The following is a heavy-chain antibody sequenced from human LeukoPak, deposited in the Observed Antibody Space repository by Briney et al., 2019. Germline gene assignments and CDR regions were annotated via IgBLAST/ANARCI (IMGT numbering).Heavy chain of an antibody. CDR3: AKGHCSGGSFLCYYYYMDV. J-gene: IGHJ6*03. CDR1: GFTFSSYG. CDR2: ISGSGGRT. V-gene: IGHV3-23*01. Sequence: GGSLRLSCAASGFTFSSYGMSWVRQAPGKGLEWVSGISGSGGRTYYADFVKGRFTISRDNSKNTLFLQMNSLRAEDTAVYYCAKGHCSGGSFLCYYYYMDVWGKGTTVTISS. D-gene: IGHD2-15*01.